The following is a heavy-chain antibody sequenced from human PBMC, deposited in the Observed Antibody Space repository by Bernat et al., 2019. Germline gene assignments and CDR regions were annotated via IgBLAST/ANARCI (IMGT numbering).Heavy chain of an antibody. CDR3: ARDLYAVTTRLYNYYYMAV. V-gene: IGHV1-24*01. D-gene: IGHD4-11*01. J-gene: IGHJ6*03. Sequence: QVQLVQSGAEVKKPGASVKVSCKVSGYTLTELSMHWVRQAPGKGLEWMGGFDPEDGETIYAQKFQGRVTMTEDTSTDTAYMELSSLRSEDTAVYYCARDLYAVTTRLYNYYYMAVWGKGTTVTVSS. CDR1: GYTLTELS. CDR2: FDPEDGET.